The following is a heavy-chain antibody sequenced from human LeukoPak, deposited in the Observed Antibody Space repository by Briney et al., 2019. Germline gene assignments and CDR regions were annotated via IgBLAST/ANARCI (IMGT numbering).Heavy chain of an antibody. D-gene: IGHD4-17*01. CDR1: GFTFKDYT. CDR3: ARASTEYAVTDGFDT. V-gene: IGHV3-21*06. Sequence: PGGSLRLSCAASGFTFKDYTMNGVRQSPGKGLQWVSYVSFGSSYISYADSLKGRFTISRDDAKSSVYLEMTSLRTDDMAVYYCARASTEYAVTDGFDTWGPGTLVTVSS. CDR2: VSFGSSYI. J-gene: IGHJ5*02.